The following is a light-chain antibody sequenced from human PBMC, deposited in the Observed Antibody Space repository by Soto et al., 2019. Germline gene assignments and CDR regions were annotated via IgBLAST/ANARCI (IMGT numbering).Light chain of an antibody. V-gene: IGKV3-11*01. J-gene: IGKJ5*01. CDR2: DAS. Sequence: EVVLTQSPAILSLSPGERATLSCRTSHSVDIYLAWYQQKPGQAPRLLIYDASNRATGVPARFSGRGSGTDFTLTISSLEPEDFAVYYCQQRKIWPPITFGQGTRLEI. CDR3: QQRKIWPPIT. CDR1: HSVDIY.